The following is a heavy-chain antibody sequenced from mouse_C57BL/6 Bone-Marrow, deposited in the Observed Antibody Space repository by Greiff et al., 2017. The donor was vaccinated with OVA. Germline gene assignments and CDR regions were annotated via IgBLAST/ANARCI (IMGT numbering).Heavy chain of an antibody. Sequence: VKVEESGPGLVQPSQSLSITCTVSGFSLTSYGVHWVRQSPGKGLEWLGVIWSGGSTDYNAAFISRLSISKDNSKSQVFFKMNSLQADDTAIYYCARSYYYGPYWYFDVWGTGTTVTVSS. V-gene: IGHV2-2*01. J-gene: IGHJ1*03. CDR2: IWSGGST. D-gene: IGHD1-1*01. CDR3: ARSYYYGPYWYFDV. CDR1: GFSLTSYG.